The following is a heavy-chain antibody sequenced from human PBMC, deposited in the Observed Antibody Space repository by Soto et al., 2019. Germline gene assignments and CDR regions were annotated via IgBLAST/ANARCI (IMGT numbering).Heavy chain of an antibody. CDR1: GGTFGSFA. CDR2: IIPMFGTA. CDR3: ARHGDILTGHLGGGSGYNGLDV. Sequence: QVQLVQSGAEVRKPGSSVKVSCKTSGGTFGSFAVSWVRQAPGQGLQWMGGIIPMFGTANYAQKFQGRVTITAHDITNTAYMEVSSLTTEDTAVYYCARHGDILTGHLGGGSGYNGLDVWGEGTTVIVSS. D-gene: IGHD3-9*01. V-gene: IGHV1-69*01. J-gene: IGHJ6*04.